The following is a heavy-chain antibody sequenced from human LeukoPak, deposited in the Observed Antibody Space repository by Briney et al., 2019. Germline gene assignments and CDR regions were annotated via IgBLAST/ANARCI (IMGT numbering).Heavy chain of an antibody. J-gene: IGHJ4*02. Sequence: TNSRYYLVWIRQPPGKGLEWVSGISAGGENTDYADSVKGRFAISRDNSKNTLYLQVNSLRAEDTAAHYFTNRGRSSRARRLDYWGQGTLVTVSS. D-gene: IGHD6-13*01. CDR1: TNSRYY. CDR2: ISAGGENT. V-gene: IGHV3-23*01. CDR3: TNRGRSSRARRLDY.